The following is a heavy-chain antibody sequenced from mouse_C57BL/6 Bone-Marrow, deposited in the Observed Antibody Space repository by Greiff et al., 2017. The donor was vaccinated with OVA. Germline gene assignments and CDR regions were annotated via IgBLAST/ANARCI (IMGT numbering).Heavy chain of an antibody. J-gene: IGHJ4*01. CDR3: ARGGSMVKTGAMDY. V-gene: IGHV1-82*01. CDR2: IYPGDGDT. CDR1: GYAFSSSW. Sequence: VQLQQSGPELVQPGASVKLSCKASGYAFSSSWMNWVKQRPGQGLEWIGRIYPGDGDTNYNGKVKGKATLTADKSSSTAYLQLSSPTSEDSGVYFCARGGSMVKTGAMDYWGQGTAVTVSS. D-gene: IGHD2-2*01.